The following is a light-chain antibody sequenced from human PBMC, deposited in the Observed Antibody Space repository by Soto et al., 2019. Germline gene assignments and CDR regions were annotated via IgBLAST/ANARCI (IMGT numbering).Light chain of an antibody. Sequence: DIQLTQSPSFLSASVGDRVTITCRASQGINIFLAWFQQKPGKAPNLLISAASTLQSCVPSRFSGSGSETEFTLTITSLQPEDSATYYCQQRNSYPRTFGQGTKVDIK. V-gene: IGKV1-9*01. CDR2: AAS. CDR3: QQRNSYPRT. J-gene: IGKJ2*01. CDR1: QGINIF.